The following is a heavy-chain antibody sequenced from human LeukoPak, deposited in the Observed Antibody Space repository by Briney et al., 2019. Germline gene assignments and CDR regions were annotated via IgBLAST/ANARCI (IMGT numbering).Heavy chain of an antibody. Sequence: SSETLSLTCTVSGVSISNYYWTWIRQPPGKGLEWIGFISYSGNTNYNPSLKSRVTISLDTSKNQFSLKLISVTAADTAVYYCARGVGSGYTDYWGQGALVTVSS. CDR2: ISYSGNT. CDR1: GVSISNYY. CDR3: ARGVGSGYTDY. J-gene: IGHJ4*02. V-gene: IGHV4-59*01. D-gene: IGHD3-22*01.